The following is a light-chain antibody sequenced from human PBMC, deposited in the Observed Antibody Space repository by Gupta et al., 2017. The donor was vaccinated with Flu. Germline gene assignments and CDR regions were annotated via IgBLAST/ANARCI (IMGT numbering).Light chain of an antibody. CDR2: RAS. CDR3: QQENSCPWP. Sequence: IQMTPAPSKLSACVGDIVTITCQSSQTVSSCLDWYQQKPGKSPHLLIYRASKVKNGVPSRFGGSGFGTEFTLTISSPQPEDFANCHCQQENSCPWPFGQGTKVEIK. CDR1: QTVSSC. V-gene: IGKV1-5*03. J-gene: IGKJ1*01.